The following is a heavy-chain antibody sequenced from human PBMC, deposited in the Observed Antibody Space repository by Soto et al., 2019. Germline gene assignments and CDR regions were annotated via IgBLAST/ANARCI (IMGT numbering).Heavy chain of an antibody. CDR3: VRSRWLYAIDY. Sequence: GGSLRLSCAASGFTFSSYSMSWVRQAPGKGLEWVSAISGSGGSTYYADSVKGRFTISRDNAKDSLSLQMNSLRAEDTAVYYCVRSRWLYAIDYWGHGILVTVSS. V-gene: IGHV3-23*01. CDR2: ISGSGGST. J-gene: IGHJ4*01. D-gene: IGHD4-17*01. CDR1: GFTFSSYS.